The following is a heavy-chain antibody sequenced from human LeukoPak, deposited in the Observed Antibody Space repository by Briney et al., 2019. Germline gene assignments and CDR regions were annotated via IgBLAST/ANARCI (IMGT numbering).Heavy chain of an antibody. V-gene: IGHV3-48*01. J-gene: IGHJ4*02. D-gene: IGHD3-22*01. CDR1: GFTFDDYG. CDR3: ARDTNQYDSSGYSHDY. CDR2: ISSSSSTI. Sequence: GGSLRLSCAASGFTFDDYGMSWVRQAPGKGLEWVSYISSSSSTIYYADSVKGRFTISRDNAKNSLYLQMNSLRAEDTAVYYCARDTNQYDSSGYSHDYWGQGTLVTVSS.